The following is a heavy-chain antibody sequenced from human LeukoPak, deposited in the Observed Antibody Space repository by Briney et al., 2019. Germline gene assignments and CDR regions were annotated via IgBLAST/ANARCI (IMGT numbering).Heavy chain of an antibody. CDR2: ISAYNGNT. J-gene: IGHJ4*02. CDR1: GYTFTSYG. CDR3: ARDRLGYDFWSGYYPDWDY. V-gene: IGHV1-18*01. Sequence: ASVKVSCKASGYTFTSYGISWVRQAPGQWLEWMGWISAYNGNTNYAQKLQGRVTMTTDTSTSTAYMELRSLRSDDTAVYYCARDRLGYDFWSGYYPDWDYWGQGTLVTVSS. D-gene: IGHD3-3*01.